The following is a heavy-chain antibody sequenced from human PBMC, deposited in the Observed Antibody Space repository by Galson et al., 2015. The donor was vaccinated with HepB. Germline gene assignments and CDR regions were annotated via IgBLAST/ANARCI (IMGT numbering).Heavy chain of an antibody. CDR1: GFSLSTSGMC. V-gene: IGHV2-70*01. CDR3: ARIRKSSGWYGSSYYYYGMDV. CDR2: IDWDDDK. Sequence: PALVKPTQTLTLTCTFSGFSLSTSGMCVSWIRQPPGKALEWLALIDWDDDKYYSTSLKTRLTISKDTSKNQVVLTMTNMDPVDTATYYCARIRKSSGWYGSSYYYYGMDVWGQGTTVTVSS. J-gene: IGHJ6*02. D-gene: IGHD6-19*01.